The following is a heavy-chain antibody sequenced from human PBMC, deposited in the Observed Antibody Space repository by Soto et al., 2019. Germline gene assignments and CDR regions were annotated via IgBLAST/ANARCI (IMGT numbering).Heavy chain of an antibody. CDR2: ISGGGDGT. CDR1: GFTFSNYA. CDR3: AKKGLGSLTTYCNSGDCHYAFDI. V-gene: IGHV3-23*01. D-gene: IGHD2-21*02. Sequence: EVQLLESGGGLVQPGGSLRLSCAASGFTFSNYAMTWVRQAPGKGLEWVSTISGGGDGTFYADSVNGRFTISRDNCRITVYLKLNSLRAEDTAVYYCAKKGLGSLTTYCNSGDCHYAFDIWGQGTMVTVSS. J-gene: IGHJ3*02.